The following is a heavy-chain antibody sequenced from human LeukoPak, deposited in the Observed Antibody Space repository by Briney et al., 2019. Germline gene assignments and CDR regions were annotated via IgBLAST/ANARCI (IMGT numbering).Heavy chain of an antibody. CDR3: ARDWSSGDYSVYYFDY. V-gene: IGHV3-30-3*01. D-gene: IGHD4-17*01. J-gene: IGHJ4*02. CDR1: EFTFSSYA. Sequence: GGSLRLSWAASEFTFSSYAMHWVRQAPGKGLEWVAVISYDGSNKYYADSVKGRFTISRDNSKSTLYLQMNSLRAEDTAVYYCARDWSSGDYSVYYFDYWGQGTLVTVSS. CDR2: ISYDGSNK.